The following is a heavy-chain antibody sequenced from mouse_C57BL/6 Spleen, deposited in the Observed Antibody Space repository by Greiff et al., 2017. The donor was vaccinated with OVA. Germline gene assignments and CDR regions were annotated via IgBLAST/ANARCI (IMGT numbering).Heavy chain of an antibody. CDR2: ISDGGSYT. V-gene: IGHV5-4*01. D-gene: IGHD1-1*01. J-gene: IGHJ3*01. Sequence: EVQLVESGGGLVKPGGSLKLSCAASGFTFSSYAMSWVRQTPEKRLEWVATISDGGSYTYYPDNVKGRFTISRDNAKNNLYLQMSHLKSEDTAMYYGARDGGSSSAWFAYWGQGTLVTVSA. CDR3: ARDGGSSSAWFAY. CDR1: GFTFSSYA.